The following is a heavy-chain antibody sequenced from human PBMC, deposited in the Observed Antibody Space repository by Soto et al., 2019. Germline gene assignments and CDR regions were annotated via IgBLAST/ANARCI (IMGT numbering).Heavy chain of an antibody. J-gene: IGHJ3*02. CDR2: IYYSGNT. Sequence: QVQLQESGPGLVKPSQTLSLTCSVSGGSISSDDYYWSWIRQHPGKGLEWIGYIYYSGNTYYNPSHQSRVNISIDTSKNQFSVELRFVTSADTAGYYSARDLEIGGIDVFDIWGPGTKVTVS. CDR3: ARDLEIGGIDVFDI. CDR1: GGSISSDDYY. V-gene: IGHV4-31*03. D-gene: IGHD3-16*01.